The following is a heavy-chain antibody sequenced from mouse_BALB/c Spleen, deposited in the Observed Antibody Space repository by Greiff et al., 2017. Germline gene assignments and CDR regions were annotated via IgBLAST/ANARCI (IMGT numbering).Heavy chain of an antibody. D-gene: IGHD2-3*01. CDR3: CVGDDGYSAWFAY. CDR1: GYTFTDYN. V-gene: IGHV1S29*02. CDR2: IYPYNGGT. J-gene: IGHJ3*01. Sequence: EVQLQQSGPELVKPGASVKISCKASGYTFTDYNMHWVKQSHGKSLEWIGYIYPYNGGTGYNQKFKSKATLTVDNSSSTAYMELRSLTSEDSAVYYCCVGDDGYSAWFAYWGQGTLVTVSA.